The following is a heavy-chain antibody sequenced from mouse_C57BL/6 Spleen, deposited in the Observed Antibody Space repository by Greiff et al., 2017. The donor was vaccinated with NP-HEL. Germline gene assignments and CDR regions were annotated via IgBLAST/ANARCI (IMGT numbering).Heavy chain of an antibody. Sequence: QVQLQQPGAELVRPGSSVKLSCKASGYTFTSYWMHWVKQRPIQGLEWIGNIDPSDSETHYNQKFKDKATLTVDKSSSTAYMQLSSLTSEDSAVYYCAREHDYDVGDYAMDYWGQGTSVTVSS. CDR3: AREHDYDVGDYAMDY. V-gene: IGHV1-52*01. CDR2: IDPSDSET. J-gene: IGHJ4*01. D-gene: IGHD2-4*01. CDR1: GYTFTSYW.